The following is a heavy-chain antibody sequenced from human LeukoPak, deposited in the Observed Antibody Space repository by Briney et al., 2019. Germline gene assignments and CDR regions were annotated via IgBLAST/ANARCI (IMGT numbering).Heavy chain of an antibody. J-gene: IGHJ2*01. D-gene: IGHD2-21*01. CDR2: IYHSGST. Sequence: PSETLSLTCTVSGGSISGADDYWNWFRQPPGEGLEWIGYIYHSGSTSYNPSLSSRVIMSVDTSKSQFSLKLNFVTAADTAVYYCARSRGESDCYWNCGNWYSDLWGRGTLVTVSS. CDR1: GGSISGADDY. CDR3: ARSRGESDCYWNCGNWYSDL. V-gene: IGHV4-30-4*08.